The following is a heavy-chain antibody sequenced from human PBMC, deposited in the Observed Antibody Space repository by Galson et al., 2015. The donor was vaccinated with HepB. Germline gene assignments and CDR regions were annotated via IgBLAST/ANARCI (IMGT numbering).Heavy chain of an antibody. V-gene: IGHV3-30-3*01. D-gene: IGHD6-19*01. J-gene: IGHJ6*02. Sequence: SLRLSCAASGFTFSSYAMHWVRQAPGKGLEWVAVISYDGSNKYYADSVKGRFTISRDNSKNTLYLQMNSLRAEDTAVYYCARDFGTGIAVAGDYYYYGMDVWGQGTTVTVSS. CDR3: ARDFGTGIAVAGDYYYYGMDV. CDR2: ISYDGSNK. CDR1: GFTFSSYA.